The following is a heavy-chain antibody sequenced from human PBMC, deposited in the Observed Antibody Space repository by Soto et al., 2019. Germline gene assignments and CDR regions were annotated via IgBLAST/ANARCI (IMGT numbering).Heavy chain of an antibody. J-gene: IGHJ5*02. CDR2: INPNSGGT. Sequence: ASVKVSCKASGYTFTGYYMHWVRQAPGQGLEWMGWINPNSGGTNYAQKFQGWVTMTRDTSISTAYMELSRLRSDDTAVYYCARSDYDILTGYYHNWFGPWGQGSQVAVSS. CDR3: ARSDYDILTGYYHNWFGP. CDR1: GYTFTGYY. D-gene: IGHD3-9*01. V-gene: IGHV1-2*04.